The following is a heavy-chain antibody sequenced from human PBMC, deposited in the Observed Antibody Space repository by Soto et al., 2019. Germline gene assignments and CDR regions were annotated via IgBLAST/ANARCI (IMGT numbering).Heavy chain of an antibody. Sequence: RASVKVSGKASGGTFSSYAISWVRQAPGQGLEWMGGIIPIFGTANYAQKSQGRVTITADESTSTAYMELSSLRSEDTAVYYCARGVAGSETDWFDPWGQGTLVTVSS. V-gene: IGHV1-69*13. J-gene: IGHJ5*02. D-gene: IGHD6-19*01. CDR2: IIPIFGTA. CDR1: GGTFSSYA. CDR3: ARGVAGSETDWFDP.